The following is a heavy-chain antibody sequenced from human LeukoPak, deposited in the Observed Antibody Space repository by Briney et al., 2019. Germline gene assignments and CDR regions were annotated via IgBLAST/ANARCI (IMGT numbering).Heavy chain of an antibody. Sequence: GGSLRLSCAASGFTLSSYSMNWVRRAPGKGLEWVSYVSSGGTTRYYADSVKGRLTISRDNAENSLSLQMNSLRPEDTAVYYWARDPGIVYGLDVWGQGTTVTVSS. CDR2: VSSGGTTR. CDR3: ARDPGIVYGLDV. J-gene: IGHJ6*02. V-gene: IGHV3-48*04. D-gene: IGHD1-26*01. CDR1: GFTLSSYS.